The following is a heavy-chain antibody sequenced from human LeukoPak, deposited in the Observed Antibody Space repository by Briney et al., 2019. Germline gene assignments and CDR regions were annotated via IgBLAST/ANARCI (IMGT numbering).Heavy chain of an antibody. CDR1: GFTFSGHW. V-gene: IGHV3-74*03. Sequence: GGSLRLSCTASGFTFSGHWIHWVRHPPGMGLVWVSRINERGTDSMYAESVKGRFTISRDNAKNTVYLQMNSLRAEDTAVYYCVRDETLWTLDWWGQGTLVSVSS. CDR2: INERGTDS. CDR3: VRDETLWTLDW. J-gene: IGHJ4*02. D-gene: IGHD1-1*01.